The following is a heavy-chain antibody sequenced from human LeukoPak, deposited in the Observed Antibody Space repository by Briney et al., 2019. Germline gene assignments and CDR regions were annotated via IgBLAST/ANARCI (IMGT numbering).Heavy chain of an antibody. J-gene: IGHJ6*02. CDR2: ISLSAGSI. Sequence: ASVKVSCKASAYTFKNYYMHWVRQAPGQGLEWMGRISLSAGSISYAQKFRGSLTISRDTSTSTVYMELSSLRSEDTAVYYCAKDAGDKSNYDGLDVWGQGTTVTVSS. CDR1: AYTFKNYY. V-gene: IGHV1-46*02. CDR3: AKDAGDKSNYDGLDV. D-gene: IGHD1-26*01.